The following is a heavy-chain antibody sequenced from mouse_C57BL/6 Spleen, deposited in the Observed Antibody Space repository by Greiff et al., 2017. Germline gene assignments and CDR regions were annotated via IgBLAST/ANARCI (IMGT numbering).Heavy chain of an antibody. Sequence: QVHVKQSGAELVKPGASVKISCKASGYAFSSYWMNWVKQRPGKGLEWIGQIYPGDGDTNYNGKFKGKATLTADKSSSTAYMQLSSLTSEDSAVYFCARGRNWDGFDYWGQGTTLTVSS. D-gene: IGHD4-1*01. J-gene: IGHJ2*01. V-gene: IGHV1-80*01. CDR2: IYPGDGDT. CDR3: ARGRNWDGFDY. CDR1: GYAFSSYW.